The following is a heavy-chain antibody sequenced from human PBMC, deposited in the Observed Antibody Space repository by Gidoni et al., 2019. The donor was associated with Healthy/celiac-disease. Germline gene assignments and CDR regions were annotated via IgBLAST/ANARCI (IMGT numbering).Heavy chain of an antibody. CDR3: ARRKRRNSSSWFLAEFDY. V-gene: IGHV4-34*01. CDR2: INHSGST. J-gene: IGHJ4*02. CDR1: GGSFSGYY. D-gene: IGHD6-13*01. Sequence: QVQLQQWGAGLLKPSETLSLTCAVYGGSFSGYYWSWIRQPPGKGLEWIGEINHSGSTNYNPSLKSRVTISVDTSKNQFSLKLSSVTAADTAVYYCARRKRRNSSSWFLAEFDYWGQGTLVTVSS.